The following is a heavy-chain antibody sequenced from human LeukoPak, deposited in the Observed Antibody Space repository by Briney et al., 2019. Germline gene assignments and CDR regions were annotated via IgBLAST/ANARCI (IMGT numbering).Heavy chain of an antibody. V-gene: IGHV4-59*11. Sequence: PSETLSLTCTASGGSISSHYWSWIRQPPGKGLEWIGYIYYSGSTNYNPSLKSRVTISVDTSKNQFSLKLSSVTAADTAVYYCARDAIAVAGTRWFDPWGQGTLVTVSS. CDR3: ARDAIAVAGTRWFDP. CDR2: IYYSGST. D-gene: IGHD6-19*01. CDR1: GGSISSHY. J-gene: IGHJ5*02.